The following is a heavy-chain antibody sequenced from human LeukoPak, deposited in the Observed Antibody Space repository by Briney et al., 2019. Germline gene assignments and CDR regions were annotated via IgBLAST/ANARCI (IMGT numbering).Heavy chain of an antibody. CDR1: GFTFNSYA. CDR2: ISCDGSNK. V-gene: IGHV3-30-3*01. J-gene: IGHJ4*02. Sequence: PGGSLRLSCAASGFTFNSYAIHWVRQAPGKGLEWVAVISCDGSNKYYADSVKGRFTISRDNSKNTLYLQMNSLRAEDTTVYYCARDRSSSWYESFDYWGQGTLVTVSS. D-gene: IGHD6-13*01. CDR3: ARDRSSSWYESFDY.